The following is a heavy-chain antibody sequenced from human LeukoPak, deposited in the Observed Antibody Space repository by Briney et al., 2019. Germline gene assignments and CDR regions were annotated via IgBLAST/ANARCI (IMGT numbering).Heavy chain of an antibody. D-gene: IGHD3-10*01. CDR3: AKWLDYYGSGSSPF. J-gene: IGHJ4*02. CDR2: ISYDGSNK. Sequence: GSLRLSCAASGFTFSSYGMHWVRQAPGNGLEWVAVISYDGSNKYYADSVKGRFTISRDNSKNTLYLQMNSLRAEDTAVYYCAKWLDYYGSGSSPFWGQGTLVTVSS. CDR1: GFTFSSYG. V-gene: IGHV3-30*18.